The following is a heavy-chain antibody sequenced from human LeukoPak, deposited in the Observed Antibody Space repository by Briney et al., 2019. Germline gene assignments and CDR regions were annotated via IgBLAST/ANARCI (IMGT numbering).Heavy chain of an antibody. J-gene: IGHJ4*02. V-gene: IGHV4-59*08. Sequence: RPSETLSLTCTVSGGSISSYYWSWIRQPPGKGLEWIGYIYYSGSTDYNPSLESRVTMSADTSKNQFSLRLSSVTAADTAVYYCARHFSSTWFYFDYWGQGILVTVSS. CDR1: GGSISSYY. CDR3: ARHFSSTWFYFDY. CDR2: IYYSGST. D-gene: IGHD6-13*01.